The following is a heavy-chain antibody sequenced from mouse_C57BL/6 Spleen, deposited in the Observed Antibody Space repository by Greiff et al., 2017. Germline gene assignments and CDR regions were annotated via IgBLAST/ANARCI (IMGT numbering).Heavy chain of an antibody. CDR1: GFTFSSYT. V-gene: IGHV5-9*01. J-gene: IGHJ4*01. CDR2: ISGGGGNT. D-gene: IGHD1-1*01. Sequence: EVQRVESGGGLVKPGGSLKLSCAASGFTFSSYTMSWVRQTPEKRLEWVATISGGGGNTYYPDSVKGRFTISRDNAKNTLYLQMSSLRSEDTALYYCARQGDYYGSQGNYYAMDYWGQGTSVTVSS. CDR3: ARQGDYYGSQGNYYAMDY.